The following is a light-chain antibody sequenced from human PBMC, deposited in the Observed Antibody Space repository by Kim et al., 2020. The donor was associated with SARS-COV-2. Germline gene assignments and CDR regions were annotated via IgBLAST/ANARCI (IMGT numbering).Light chain of an antibody. CDR2: GDN. V-gene: IGLV1-40*01. J-gene: IGLJ1*01. CDR1: SSNIGAGYD. CDR3: QSYDSSLSGYV. Sequence: QSVLTQPPSVSGAPGQRVTISCTGSSSNIGAGYDVHWYQHLPRTAPKLLMYGDNNRPSGVPDRFSGSKSGTSASLAITGLHAEDEADYYCQSYDSSLSGYVFGTGTKVTVL.